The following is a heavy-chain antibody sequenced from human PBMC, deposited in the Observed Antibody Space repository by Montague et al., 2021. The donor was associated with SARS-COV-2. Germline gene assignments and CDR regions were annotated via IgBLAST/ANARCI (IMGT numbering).Heavy chain of an antibody. CDR3: ASGADDYYYAMDV. D-gene: IGHD3-10*01. Sequence: SETLSLACAVYGGSFSGYYWSWIRQPPGKGLEWIGEINHSGSTNYNPSLKSRVTISVDTSKNQFSLKLRSVTAADTAVYYCASGADDYYYAMDVWGQGTTVTVSS. V-gene: IGHV4-34*01. CDR2: INHSGST. CDR1: GGSFSGYY. J-gene: IGHJ6*02.